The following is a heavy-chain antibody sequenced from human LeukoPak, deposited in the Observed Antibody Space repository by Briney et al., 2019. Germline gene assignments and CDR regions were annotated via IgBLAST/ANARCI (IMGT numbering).Heavy chain of an antibody. V-gene: IGHV4-39*02. CDR3: AREGPHGSGIYYNPLDY. CDR1: GGSISSSSYS. J-gene: IGHJ4*02. CDR2: ISYTGTT. Sequence: PSETLSLTCTVSGGSISSSSYSWGWIRQPPGKGLEWIVSISYTGTTYYNPSLKSRVTISLDTSKNQFSLKLISVTAADTALYYCAREGPHGSGIYYNPLDYWGQGALVIVSS. D-gene: IGHD3-10*01.